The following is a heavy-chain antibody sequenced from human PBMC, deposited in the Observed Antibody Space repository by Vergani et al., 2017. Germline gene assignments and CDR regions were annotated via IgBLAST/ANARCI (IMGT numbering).Heavy chain of an antibody. CDR2: VDPEDGET. V-gene: IGHV1-69-2*01. CDR3: ATPQTVTTGGMEV. CDR1: GYTFTDHY. Sequence: EVQLVQSGAEVKKPGATMKISCKVSGYTFTDHYMHWVKQAPGKGLEWMGLVDPEDGETIYAEKFKGRVTIAADTSTDTAHLELSSLRSEDTAVYYCATPQTVTTGGMEVWGQGTTVSSP. D-gene: IGHD4-17*01. J-gene: IGHJ6*02.